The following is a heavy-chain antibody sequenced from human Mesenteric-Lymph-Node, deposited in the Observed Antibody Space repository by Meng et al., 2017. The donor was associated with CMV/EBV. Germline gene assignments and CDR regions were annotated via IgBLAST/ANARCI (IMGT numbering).Heavy chain of an antibody. V-gene: IGHV4-61*01. CDR3: ARGFRSRWYGGH. CDR2: VYYSGST. CDR1: GDSVSNGNYY. Sequence: CTVSGDSVSNGNYYWSWIRQPPGKRLERIGYVYYSGSTDYNPSLKSRVTISIDTSKNQFSLKLTSVTAADTAVYFCARGFRSRWYGGHWGQGSLVTVSS. J-gene: IGHJ4*02. D-gene: IGHD6-13*01.